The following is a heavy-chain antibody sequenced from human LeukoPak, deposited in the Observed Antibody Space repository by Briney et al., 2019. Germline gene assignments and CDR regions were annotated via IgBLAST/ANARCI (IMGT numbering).Heavy chain of an antibody. CDR1: GFTFSXSA. Sequence: GGSLRLSCAASGFTFSXSAMHWVRQASGKXLXWXXXIRSKANSYATAYAASVKGRFTISRDDSKNTAYLQMNSLKTEDTAVYYCTTPGYSGSPAPRWGQGTLVTVSS. D-gene: IGHD1-26*01. J-gene: IGHJ4*02. CDR3: TTPGYSGSPAPR. CDR2: IRSKANSYAT. V-gene: IGHV3-73*01.